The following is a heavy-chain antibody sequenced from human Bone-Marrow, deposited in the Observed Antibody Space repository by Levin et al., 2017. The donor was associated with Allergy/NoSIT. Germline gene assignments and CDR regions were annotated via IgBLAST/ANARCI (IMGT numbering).Heavy chain of an antibody. CDR3: VRERNPGISTSYNLFDP. CDR2: IYRGGDP. V-gene: IGHV4-39*02. D-gene: IGHD3-3*02. CDR1: GASVSSSGHF. J-gene: IGHJ5*02. Sequence: SSETLSLTCTVSGASVSSSGHFWGWIRQPPGKGLEWIGSIYRGGDPYYNPSLKSRVTLSVETSKNQFSLNLKFLTAADTAVYYCVRERNPGISTSYNLFDPWGQGALVTVSS.